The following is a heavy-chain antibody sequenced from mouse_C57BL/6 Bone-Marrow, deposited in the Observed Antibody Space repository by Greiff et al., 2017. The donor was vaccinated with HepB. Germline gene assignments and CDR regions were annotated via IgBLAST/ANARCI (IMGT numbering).Heavy chain of an antibody. D-gene: IGHD4-1*01. CDR3: TGHWDWFAY. V-gene: IGHV6-3*01. CDR2: IRLKSDNYAT. Sequence: DVKLVESGGGLVQPGGSMKLSCVASGFTFSNYWMNWVRQSPEKGLEWVAQIRLKSDNYATHYAESVKGRFTISRDDSKSSVYLQMNNLRAEDTGIYYCTGHWDWFAYWGQGTLVTVSA. J-gene: IGHJ3*01. CDR1: GFTFSNYW.